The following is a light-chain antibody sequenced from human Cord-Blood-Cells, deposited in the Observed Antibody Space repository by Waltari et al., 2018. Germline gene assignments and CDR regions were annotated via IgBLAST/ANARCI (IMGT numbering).Light chain of an antibody. V-gene: IGLV2-23*01. J-gene: IGLJ3*02. CDR1: SSDVGSYNL. CDR3: CSYAPWV. Sequence: TQPASVSGSPGQSITISCTGTSSDVGSYNLVSWYQQHPGKAPKLMIYEGSKRPSGVSNRFSGSKSGNTASLTIYGLQAEDEADYYCCSYAPWVFGGGTKLTVL. CDR2: EGS.